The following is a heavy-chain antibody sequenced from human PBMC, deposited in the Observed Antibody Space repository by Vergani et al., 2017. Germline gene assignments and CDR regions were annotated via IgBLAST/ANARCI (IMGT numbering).Heavy chain of an antibody. CDR2: IYYSGST. CDR1: GGSISSSSYY. J-gene: IGHJ3*02. D-gene: IGHD1-1*01. V-gene: IGHV4-39*01. Sequence: QLQLQESGPGLVKPSETLSLTCTVSGGSISSSSYYWGWIRQPPGKGLEWIGSIYYSGSTYYNPSLKSRVTISVDTSKNQFSLKLSSVTAADTAVYYCARHLRGNEDAFDIWGQGTMVTVSS. CDR3: ARHLRGNEDAFDI.